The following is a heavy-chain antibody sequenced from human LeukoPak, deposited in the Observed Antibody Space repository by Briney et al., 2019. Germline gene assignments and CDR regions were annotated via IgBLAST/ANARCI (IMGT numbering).Heavy chain of an antibody. CDR2: IYYSGST. CDR3: VRASIGTSGYYMDV. Sequence: SETLSLTCTVPGGSISSYYWSWIRQPPGKGLEWIGYIYYSGSTNYKSSLKSRVTISVDMSKNQFSLKLTSVTAADTAVYYCVRASIGTSGYYMDVWGKGTTVTVSS. V-gene: IGHV4-59*12. CDR1: GGSISSYY. D-gene: IGHD6-13*01. J-gene: IGHJ6*03.